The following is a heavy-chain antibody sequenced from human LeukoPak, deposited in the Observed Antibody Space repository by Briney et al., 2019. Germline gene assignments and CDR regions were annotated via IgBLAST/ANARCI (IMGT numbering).Heavy chain of an antibody. J-gene: IGHJ5*02. CDR2: IYYSGST. CDR1: GGTISSSSYY. CDR3: ASTTVWFGESLAFDP. Sequence: SETLSPTCTVSGGTISSSSYYWGWIRQPPGKGLEWMGSIYYSGSTYYNPSLKSRVTISVDTSKNQFSLKLSSVTAADTAVYYCASTTVWFGESLAFDPWGQGTLVTVSS. V-gene: IGHV4-39*01. D-gene: IGHD3-10*01.